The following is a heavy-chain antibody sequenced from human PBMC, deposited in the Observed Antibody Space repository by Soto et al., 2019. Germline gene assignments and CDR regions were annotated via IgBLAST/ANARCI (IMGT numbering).Heavy chain of an antibody. CDR1: GFTFSSYG. J-gene: IGHJ5*02. D-gene: IGHD6-13*01. Sequence: QVQLVESGGGVVQPGRSLRLSCAASGFTFSSYGMHWVRQAPGKGPEWVAVIWHDGSNKYYVESVKGRFTISRDNSKSTLYLQMNSLRAEDTAVYYCARGPHSSPRSWFDPWGQGTLVSVSS. V-gene: IGHV3-33*01. CDR3: ARGPHSSPRSWFDP. CDR2: IWHDGSNK.